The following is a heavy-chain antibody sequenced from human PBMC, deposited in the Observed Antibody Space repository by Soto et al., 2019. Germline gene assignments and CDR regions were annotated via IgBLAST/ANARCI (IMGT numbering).Heavy chain of an antibody. D-gene: IGHD2-21*01. CDR3: ARGGEPIDY. CDR2: INAGNGNT. J-gene: IGHJ4*02. CDR1: GYTLTSYS. Sequence: GSLKVSFKASGYTLTSYSIPWVRQAPGQRLEWMGWINAGNGNTKYSQKFQGRVTITRDTSASTAYMELSSLRSEDTAVYYCARGGEPIDYWGQGTLVTVSS. V-gene: IGHV1-3*01.